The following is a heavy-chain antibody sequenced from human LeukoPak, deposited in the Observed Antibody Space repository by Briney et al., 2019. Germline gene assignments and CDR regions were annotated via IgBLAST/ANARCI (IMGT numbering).Heavy chain of an antibody. V-gene: IGHV4-39*01. Sequence: KPSETLSLTCTVSGGSISRSSYYWGWIRQPPGKGLEWIGSIYYGGSTYYNPSLKSRVTISVDTSKNQFSLKLSSVTAADTAVYYCARHVYSSSSLYDYVMDVWGQGTTVTVS. CDR3: ARHVYSSSSLYDYVMDV. CDR1: GGSISRSSYY. D-gene: IGHD6-13*01. CDR2: IYYGGST. J-gene: IGHJ6*02.